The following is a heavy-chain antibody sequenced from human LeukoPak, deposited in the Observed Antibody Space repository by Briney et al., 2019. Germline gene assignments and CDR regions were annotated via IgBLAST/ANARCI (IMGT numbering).Heavy chain of an antibody. CDR3: ARLRYYGSGGPLYFDY. D-gene: IGHD3-10*01. J-gene: IGHJ4*02. Sequence: GASVKVSCKASGGTFSSYAISWVRQAPGQGLEWMGRIIPILGIANYAQKFQGRVTITADKSTSTAYMELSSLRSEDTAVYYCARLRYYGSGGPLYFDYWGQGTLVTVSS. CDR1: GGTFSSYA. V-gene: IGHV1-69*04. CDR2: IIPILGIA.